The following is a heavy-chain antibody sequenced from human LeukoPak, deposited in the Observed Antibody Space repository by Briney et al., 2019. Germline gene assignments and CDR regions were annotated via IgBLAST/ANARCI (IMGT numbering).Heavy chain of an antibody. Sequence: GGSLRLSCEASGFTFTSYWMSWVRQAPGRGPEWVAHIRENGNEQYYADSVKGRFTISRDNVKQSLGLQMNSLRVEDTAVYYCARGPGDFDASDIWGQGTMVTVSS. V-gene: IGHV3-7*01. CDR2: IRENGNEQ. J-gene: IGHJ3*02. CDR3: ARGPGDFDASDI. CDR1: GFTFTSYW. D-gene: IGHD1-14*01.